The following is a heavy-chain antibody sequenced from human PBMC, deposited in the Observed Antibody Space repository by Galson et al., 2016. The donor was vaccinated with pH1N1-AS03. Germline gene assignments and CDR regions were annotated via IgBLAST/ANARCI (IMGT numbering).Heavy chain of an antibody. V-gene: IGHV1-69*10. D-gene: IGHD3-9*01. CDR2: IIPILGRS. CDR1: GGTFSNYA. CDR3: AWGSFDWTQPLDY. Sequence: SVKVSCKASGGTFSNYAISWVRQAPGQGLEWMGGIIPILGRSNYAQSFQGRVSIKADKSTTNAYMDLSSLITEDTAIYFCAWGSFDWTQPLDYWGQGTQLTVSS. J-gene: IGHJ4*02.